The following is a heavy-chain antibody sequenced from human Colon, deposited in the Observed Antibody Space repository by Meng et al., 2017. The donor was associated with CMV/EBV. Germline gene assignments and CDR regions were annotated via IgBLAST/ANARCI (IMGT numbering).Heavy chain of an antibody. CDR2: IYSNGRI. CDR3: GRAGARGVPIDV. CDR1: GGPISGHY. V-gene: IGHV4-4*07. J-gene: IGHJ1*01. D-gene: IGHD3-10*01. Sequence: QEERQGAGPGWVKPSGTLSLTSTGFGGPISGHYWTWIRRPAGEGLQWLGRIYSNGRIDENSSLRSRVTISVDTSKNQLSLRLTSVTAADTAVYYCGRAGARGVPIDVWGRGTLVTVSS.